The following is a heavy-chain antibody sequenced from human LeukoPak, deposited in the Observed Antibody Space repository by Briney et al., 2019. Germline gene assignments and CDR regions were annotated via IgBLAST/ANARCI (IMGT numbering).Heavy chain of an antibody. CDR1: GFTFSSYA. Sequence: GGSLRLSCAASGFTFSSYAMSWVRQAPGKGLEWVSAISGSGGSTYYADSVKGRFTISRGNSKNTLYLQMNSLRAEDTAVYYCARNWPRGYSYGQLDYWGQGTLVTVSS. V-gene: IGHV3-23*01. CDR3: ARNWPRGYSYGQLDY. CDR2: ISGSGGST. J-gene: IGHJ4*02. D-gene: IGHD5-18*01.